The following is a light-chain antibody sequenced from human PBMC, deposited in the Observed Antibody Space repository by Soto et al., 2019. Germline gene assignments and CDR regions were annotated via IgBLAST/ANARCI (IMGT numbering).Light chain of an antibody. CDR1: QTVLHTSKNKNN. CDR3: QHHDSLPLT. J-gene: IGKJ5*01. Sequence: DIVMTPSPDSLAVSLGESATINCKSSQTVLHTSKNKNNLTWYQQKTGQPPHLLIYWEATRVLGVADRFSGSGSGRDVTLTISRLEPEDFAVFYCQHHDSLPLTFGQGTRLEIK. V-gene: IGKV4-1*01. CDR2: WEA.